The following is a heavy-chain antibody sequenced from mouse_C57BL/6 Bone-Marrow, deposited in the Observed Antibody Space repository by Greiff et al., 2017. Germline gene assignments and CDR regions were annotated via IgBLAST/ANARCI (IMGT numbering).Heavy chain of an antibody. CDR3: ARGYAMDY. CDR1: GYTFTDYY. V-gene: IGHV1-18*01. CDR2: INPNNGGT. Sequence: EVQLQQSGPELVKPGSSVKIPCKASGYTFTDYYMDWVKQSHGKSLEWIGAINPNNGGTIYNQKFKGKDTLTVDKSSSTAYMELRSLTSEDTAVYDCARGYAMDYWGQGTSVTVSS. J-gene: IGHJ4*01.